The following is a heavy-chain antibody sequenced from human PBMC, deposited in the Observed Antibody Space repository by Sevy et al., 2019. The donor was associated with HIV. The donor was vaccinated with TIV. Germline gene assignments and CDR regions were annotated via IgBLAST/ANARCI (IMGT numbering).Heavy chain of an antibody. CDR3: ARDTDYYGSGSYYNATDH. CDR2: ISYDGSNK. V-gene: IGHV3-30-3*01. J-gene: IGHJ4*02. CDR1: GFTFSSYA. Sequence: GGSLRLSCAASGFTFSSYAMHWVRQAPGKGPEWVAVISYDGSNKYYADSVKGRFTISRDNSKNTLYLQMNSLRAEDTAVYYCARDTDYYGSGSYYNATDHWGQGTLVTVSS. D-gene: IGHD3-10*01.